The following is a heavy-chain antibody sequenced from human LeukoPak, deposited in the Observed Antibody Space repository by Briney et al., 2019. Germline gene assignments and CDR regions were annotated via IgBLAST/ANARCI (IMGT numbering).Heavy chain of an antibody. Sequence: GGSLRLSCAASGFTFSSYWMSWVRQAPGKGLEWVANIKQDGSEKYYADSVKGRFTISRDNSKNTLYLQMNSLRAEDTAVYYCAKEGGSTLYSYYWGQGTLVTVSS. V-gene: IGHV3-7*01. J-gene: IGHJ4*02. CDR3: AKEGGSTLYSYY. CDR1: GFTFSSYW. D-gene: IGHD3-10*01. CDR2: IKQDGSEK.